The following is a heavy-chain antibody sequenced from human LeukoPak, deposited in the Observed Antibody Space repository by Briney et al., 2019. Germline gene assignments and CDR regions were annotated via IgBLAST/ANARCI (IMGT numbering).Heavy chain of an antibody. CDR1: GLTVNNNY. D-gene: IGHD5-18*01. Sequence: GGSLRLSCAASGLTVNNNYMNWVRQAPGKGLEWVSALYIGGNTYYADSVRGRFTISRDNSKNTLYLQMNGLRAEDTAIYYCMTAAGYNFGQYWGQGTLVTVSS. J-gene: IGHJ4*02. CDR3: MTAAGYNFGQY. CDR2: LYIGGNT. V-gene: IGHV3-53*01.